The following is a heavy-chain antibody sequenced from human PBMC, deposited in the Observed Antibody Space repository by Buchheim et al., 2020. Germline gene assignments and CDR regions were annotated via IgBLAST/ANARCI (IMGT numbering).Heavy chain of an antibody. CDR1: GFTFSRYG. CDR3: ARGAERSTDNFFDY. CDR2: IWYDGSPA. J-gene: IGHJ4*02. V-gene: IGHV3-33*01. D-gene: IGHD5-24*01. Sequence: QVQLVESGGGVVQPGRSLRVSCTASGFTFSRYGMHWVRQTPGKGLEWVASIWYDGSPAYYGDSVMGRFTFSRDHFRRMLILQVNSLRAEDTAVYYCARGAERSTDNFFDYWGQGTL.